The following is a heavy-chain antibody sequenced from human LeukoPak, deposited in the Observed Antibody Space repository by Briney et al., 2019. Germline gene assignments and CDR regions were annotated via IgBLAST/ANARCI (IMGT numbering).Heavy chain of an antibody. V-gene: IGHV3-30-3*01. CDR1: GFTFSSYA. D-gene: IGHD3-3*01. Sequence: GRSLRLSCAASGFTFSSYAMHWVRQAPGKGLEWVAVISYDGSNKYYADSVKGRFTISRDNSKNTLYLQMNSLRAEDTAVYYCARGPGGTISGVYGMDVWGQGTTVTVSS. CDR2: ISYDGSNK. CDR3: ARGPGGTISGVYGMDV. J-gene: IGHJ6*02.